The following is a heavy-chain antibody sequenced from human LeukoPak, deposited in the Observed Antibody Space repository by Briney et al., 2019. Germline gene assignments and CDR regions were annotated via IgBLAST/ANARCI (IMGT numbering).Heavy chain of an antibody. CDR2: IPPDGSAQ. D-gene: IGHD1-26*01. Sequence: GGSLRLSCAASGFTFRSSWTTWVRQAPGKGLEWVANIPPDGSAQYYVGSVRGRFTISRDNARNSLYLQMNTLRAEDTAVYYCVKDSGTYWGQGTLVTVSS. J-gene: IGHJ4*02. CDR1: GFTFRSSW. CDR3: VKDSGTY. V-gene: IGHV3-7*05.